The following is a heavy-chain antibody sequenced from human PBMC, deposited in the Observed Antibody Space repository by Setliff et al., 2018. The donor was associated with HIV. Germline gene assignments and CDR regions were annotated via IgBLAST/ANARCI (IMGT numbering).Heavy chain of an antibody. CDR1: DDSFSNYD. Sequence: SETLSLTCVVSDDSFSNYDWTWIRQSPGKTLEWIGYISSSGITNYNPSLRSRVTTSIETSNTRFSLWLRSATAADTATYFCARLGRAIDDGGSSLRLDFWGQGMLVTV. J-gene: IGHJ4*02. CDR3: ARLGRAIDDGGSSLRLDF. CDR2: ISSSGIT. V-gene: IGHV4-4*09. D-gene: IGHD2-21*01.